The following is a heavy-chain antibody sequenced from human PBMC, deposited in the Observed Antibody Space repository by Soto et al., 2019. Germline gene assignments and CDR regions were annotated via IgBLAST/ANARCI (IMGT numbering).Heavy chain of an antibody. D-gene: IGHD3-16*02. CDR1: GYTFTSYY. V-gene: IGHV1-46*01. CDR3: ARDPVYDYVWGSYLNYGMDV. Sequence: ASVKVSCKASGYTFTSYYMHWVRQAPGQGLEWMGIINPSGGSTSYAQKFQGRVTMTRDTSTSTVYMELSSLRSEDTAVYYCARDPVYDYVWGSYLNYGMDVWGQGTTVTVS. J-gene: IGHJ6*02. CDR2: INPSGGST.